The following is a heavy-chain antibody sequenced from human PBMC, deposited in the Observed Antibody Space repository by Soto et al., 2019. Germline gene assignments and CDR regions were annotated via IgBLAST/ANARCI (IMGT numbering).Heavy chain of an antibody. D-gene: IGHD1-26*01. CDR1: GFTFSGYA. CDR2: ISYDGSKT. Sequence: QVQLVESGGGVVQPGRSLRLSCAASGFTFSGYAMHWVRQAPGKGLEWVAVISYDGSKTYHADSVKGRFTISRDNSKNTLYLQMNSLRAEDTDVYYCATENKNWELLYWGQGTLVTVSS. CDR3: ATENKNWELLY. V-gene: IGHV3-30-3*01. J-gene: IGHJ4*02.